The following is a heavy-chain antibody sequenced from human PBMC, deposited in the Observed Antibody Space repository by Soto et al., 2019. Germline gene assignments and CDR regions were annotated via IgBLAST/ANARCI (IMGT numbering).Heavy chain of an antibody. D-gene: IGHD2-2*01. V-gene: IGHV1-69*06. CDR3: ARERSIVVVPGRIRDGRGD. Sequence: GASVKVSCKASGGTFSSYAISWVRQAPGQGLEWMGGIIPIFGTANYAQKFQGRVTITADKSTSTAYMELSSLRSEDTAVYYCARERSIVVVPGRIRDGRGDWGQGTTVTVSS. CDR1: GGTFSSYA. CDR2: IIPIFGTA. J-gene: IGHJ6*02.